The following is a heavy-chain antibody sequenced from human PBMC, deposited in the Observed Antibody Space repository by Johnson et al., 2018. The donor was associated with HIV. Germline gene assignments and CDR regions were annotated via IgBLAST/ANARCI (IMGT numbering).Heavy chain of an antibody. J-gene: IGHJ3*02. CDR3: AREKRRDDDYDAFDI. CDR1: GFTFSNYG. Sequence: QVQLVESGGGVVQPGGSLRLSCAASGFTFSNYGMHWVRQAPGKGLEWVAFISYGGNNKYYADSVKGRFTISRDNSKNTLYLQMARLRAEDTAVYYCAREKRRDDDYDAFDIWGQGTMVTVSS. D-gene: IGHD1-1*01. V-gene: IGHV3-30*19. CDR2: ISYGGNNK.